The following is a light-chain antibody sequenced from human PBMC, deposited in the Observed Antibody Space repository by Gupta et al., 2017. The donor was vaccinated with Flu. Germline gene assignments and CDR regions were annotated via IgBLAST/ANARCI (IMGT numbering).Light chain of an antibody. V-gene: IGKV1-5*03. Sequence: PSTLSASVGDRVTITCRASQSISVNLAWYQQKPGKAPDLLIYKASTLQSGVPSRFSGSGSGTEFTLTISSLQPDDFATYYCQHYDSYSGTFGQGTQVEIK. CDR3: QHYDSYSGT. CDR2: KAS. J-gene: IGKJ1*01. CDR1: QSISVN.